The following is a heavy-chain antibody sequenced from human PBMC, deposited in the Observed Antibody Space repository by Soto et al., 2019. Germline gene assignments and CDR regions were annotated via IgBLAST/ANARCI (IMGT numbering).Heavy chain of an antibody. D-gene: IGHD2-2*01. V-gene: IGHV1-18*04. CDR1: GYNFTKYG. CDR3: ARDNPETVVPAATYYFDN. Sequence: QVHLVQSGAEVMKPGASVTVSCKASGYNFTKYGISWVRQAPGQGPQWMGWINTYNGNTNYAHKLQDRVTMTTDTSTTTAYIELRSLRSDDTAVYYCARDNPETVVPAATYYFDNWGQGTLVTVSS. CDR2: INTYNGNT. J-gene: IGHJ4*02.